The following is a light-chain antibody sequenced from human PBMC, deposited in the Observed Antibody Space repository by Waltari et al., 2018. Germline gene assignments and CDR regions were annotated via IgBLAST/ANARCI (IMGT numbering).Light chain of an antibody. CDR3: QQYSNSPLT. V-gene: IGKV3-20*01. CDR2: GAS. Sequence: EIVLTQSPGTLSLSPGEGATLPCRASQSVTSNYLAWYQQNPGQVPRLLIHGASSRAPGIPDRFSGSGSGTDFTLTISRLEPEDFGIYYCQQYSNSPLTFGQGTKLEI. J-gene: IGKJ2*01. CDR1: QSVTSNY.